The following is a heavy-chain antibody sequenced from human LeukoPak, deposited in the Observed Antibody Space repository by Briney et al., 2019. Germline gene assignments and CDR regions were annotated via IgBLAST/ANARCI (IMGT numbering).Heavy chain of an antibody. J-gene: IGHJ4*02. V-gene: IGHV4-30-2*01. Sequence: PSQTLSLTCAVSGGSISSDAYSWSWIRQPPGKGLEWIGYIYRSGSTYYNPSLKSRVTISVDTSNNQFSLRLSSVTAADAAVYYCVSINCSSTSCYFDYWGQGTLVTVSS. D-gene: IGHD2-2*01. CDR2: IYRSGST. CDR3: VSINCSSTSCYFDY. CDR1: GGSISSDAYS.